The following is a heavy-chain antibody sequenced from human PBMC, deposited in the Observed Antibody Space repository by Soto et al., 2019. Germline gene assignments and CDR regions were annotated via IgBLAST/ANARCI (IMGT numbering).Heavy chain of an antibody. Sequence: ASVKVSCKASGYTFTSYYMHWVRQAPGQGLEWMGIINPSGGSTSYAQKFQGRVTMTRDTSTSTVYMELSSLRSEDTAVYYCARNIAARPGYYYYYGMDVWGQGTTGTVSS. CDR2: INPSGGST. V-gene: IGHV1-46*01. CDR3: ARNIAARPGYYYYYGMDV. J-gene: IGHJ6*02. D-gene: IGHD6-6*01. CDR1: GYTFTSYY.